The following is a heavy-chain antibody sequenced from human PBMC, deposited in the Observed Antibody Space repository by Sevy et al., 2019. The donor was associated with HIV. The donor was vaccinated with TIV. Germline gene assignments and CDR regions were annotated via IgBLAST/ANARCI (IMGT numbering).Heavy chain of an antibody. Sequence: SETLSLTCTVSGDSISNKYWSWIRQPPGKGLEWIGYFSHSGTNNYNPSLKRGITITKDTSKNQVSLKLTPVTAADTAVYYCARTLMFPFRNFRNFPFDYWGQGILVTVSS. CDR3: ARTLMFPFRNFRNFPFDY. CDR1: GDSISNKY. CDR2: FSHSGTN. V-gene: IGHV4-59*01. J-gene: IGHJ4*02. D-gene: IGHD4-4*01.